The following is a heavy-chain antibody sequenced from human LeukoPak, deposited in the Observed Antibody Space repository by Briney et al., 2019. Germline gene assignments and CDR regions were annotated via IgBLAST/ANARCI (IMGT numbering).Heavy chain of an antibody. D-gene: IGHD1-26*01. Sequence: PSETLSLTCTVSGGSISSSSYYWGWIRQPPGKGLEWIGSIYYSGSTYYNPSLKSRVTISVDTSKNQFSLKLSSVTAADTAVYYCARDPEWELLSGFDYWGQGTLVTVSS. CDR3: ARDPEWELLSGFDY. CDR2: IYYSGST. V-gene: IGHV4-39*07. CDR1: GGSISSSSYY. J-gene: IGHJ4*02.